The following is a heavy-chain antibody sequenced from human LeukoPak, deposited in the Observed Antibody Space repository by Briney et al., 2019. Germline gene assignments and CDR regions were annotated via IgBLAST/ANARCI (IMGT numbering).Heavy chain of an antibody. CDR3: ARRYFDY. CDR1: GFTFSSYW. CDR2: IKGDGSEK. V-gene: IGHV3-7*03. Sequence: GGSLRLSCVASGFTFSSYWMSWVRQAPGKGLEWVANIKGDGSEKYYVDYVKGRFTISRDNAKNSLDLQVNSLRAEDTAVYYCARRYFDYWGQGTLVTVSS. J-gene: IGHJ4*02.